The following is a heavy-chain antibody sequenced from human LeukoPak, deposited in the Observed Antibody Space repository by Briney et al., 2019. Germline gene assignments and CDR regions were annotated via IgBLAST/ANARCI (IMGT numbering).Heavy chain of an antibody. V-gene: IGHV4-59*08. CDR3: ARHWGDSPNHSDDLYAFDI. Sequence: TSETLSLTCTVSGDSISNYYWSWIRQPPGQGLELNGFIYYSGSTNYNPSLRSRVTISVDTSKNQCSLKLSSVTAADTAVYYCARHWGDSPNHSDDLYAFDIWGQGTMVTVSS. CDR2: IYYSGST. D-gene: IGHD1-14*01. CDR1: GDSISNYY. J-gene: IGHJ3*02.